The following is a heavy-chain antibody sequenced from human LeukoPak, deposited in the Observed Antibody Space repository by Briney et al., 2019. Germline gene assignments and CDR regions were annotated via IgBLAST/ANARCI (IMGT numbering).Heavy chain of an antibody. CDR2: INPDSGFT. CDR3: APTAGAYTCWWKV. V-gene: IGHV1-2*02. J-gene: IGHJ4*02. D-gene: IGHD3-16*01. CDR1: GYKFTDDY. Sequence: GASVKVSCKASGYKFTDDYMHWVRQAPGQGLEFMGWINPDSGFTNYAQKFKGRVTMTRDTSISTAYLEVRSLTSDDTAVYYCAPTAGAYTCWWKVWGQGTLVTVSS.